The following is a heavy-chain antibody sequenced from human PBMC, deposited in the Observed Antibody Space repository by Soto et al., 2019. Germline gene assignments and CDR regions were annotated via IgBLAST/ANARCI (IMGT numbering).Heavy chain of an antibody. CDR2: IYYSGST. CDR1: GGSISSYY. Sequence: SETLSLTCTVYGGSISSYYWSWIRQPPGKGLEWIGYIYYSGSTNYNPSLKSRVTISVDTSKNQFSLKLSSVTAADTAVYYCAAGWLGELSPTPYWFDPWGQGTLVTVSS. CDR3: AAGWLGELSPTPYWFDP. V-gene: IGHV4-59*01. J-gene: IGHJ5*02. D-gene: IGHD3-10*01.